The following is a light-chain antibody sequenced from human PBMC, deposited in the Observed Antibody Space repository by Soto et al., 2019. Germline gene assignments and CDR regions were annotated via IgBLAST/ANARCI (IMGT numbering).Light chain of an antibody. V-gene: IGKV3-15*01. Sequence: ETVMTQSPATLSVSPGERATLSCRASQSVSNYLAWYQQKSGQAPRLPIYGASTRAAGIPARFSGSGSGTEFTLTITSLQSEDFAVYYCQQYYNWRRTFGQGTKVEIK. J-gene: IGKJ1*01. CDR2: GAS. CDR3: QQYYNWRRT. CDR1: QSVSNY.